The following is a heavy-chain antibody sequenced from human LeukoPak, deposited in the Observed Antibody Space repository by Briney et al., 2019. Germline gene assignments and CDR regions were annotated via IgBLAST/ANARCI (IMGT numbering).Heavy chain of an antibody. D-gene: IGHD3-16*02. V-gene: IGHV3-33*01. CDR2: IWYDGSNK. Sequence: GGSLRLSCAASGFTFSSYGMHWVRQAPGKGLEWVAVIWYDGSNKYYADSVKGRFTISRDNSKNTLYLQMNSLRAEDTAVYCCARDCYDYVWGSYRYNYYYYGMDVWGQGTTVTVSS. J-gene: IGHJ6*02. CDR1: GFTFSSYG. CDR3: ARDCYDYVWGSYRYNYYYYGMDV.